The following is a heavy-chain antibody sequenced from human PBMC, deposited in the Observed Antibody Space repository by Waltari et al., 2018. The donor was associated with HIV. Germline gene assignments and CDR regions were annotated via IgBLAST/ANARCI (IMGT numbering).Heavy chain of an antibody. CDR3: ASSAFGLNWFDP. CDR1: GFIVSTHY. V-gene: IGHV3-53*01. CDR2: LYSGGST. D-gene: IGHD3-16*01. Sequence: EVQLVESGGGLIKPGGSLRLSCAASGFIVSTHYMSWVRQAPGRGLEWVSILYSGGSTYYADSVKGRFTISRDNSKNTLYLQMNSLRAEDTAVYYCASSAFGLNWFDPWGQGTLVTVSS. J-gene: IGHJ5*02.